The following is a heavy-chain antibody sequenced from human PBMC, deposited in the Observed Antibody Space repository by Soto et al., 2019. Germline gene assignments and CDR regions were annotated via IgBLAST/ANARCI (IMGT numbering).Heavy chain of an antibody. D-gene: IGHD6-19*01. CDR1: GFTFSDQY. CDR3: ARAGSSGWWRDC. Sequence: EVQLVESGGGLVQPGGSLRISCAASGFTFSDQYMDWVRQAPGKGLDWVGRIRNKANSYTTEYAAAVKGRFTISRDDSKNSLYLQLNSLQTEDTAGYYCARAGSSGWWRDCWGQVTLVTVSS. V-gene: IGHV3-72*01. CDR2: IRNKANSYTT. J-gene: IGHJ4*02.